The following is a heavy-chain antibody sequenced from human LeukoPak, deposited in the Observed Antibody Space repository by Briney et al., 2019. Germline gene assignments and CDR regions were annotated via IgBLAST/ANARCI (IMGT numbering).Heavy chain of an antibody. V-gene: IGHV3-74*01. CDR2: INSDGSTI. CDR1: GFSFSSYW. CDR3: AKDHGELRYFDWNLDY. D-gene: IGHD3-9*01. J-gene: IGHJ4*02. Sequence: PGGSLRLSCVVSGFSFSSYWMHWVRQAPGKGLVWVSRINSDGSTISYADSVKGRFTISRDNSKNTLYLQMNSLRAEDTAVYYCAKDHGELRYFDWNLDYWGQGTLVTVSS.